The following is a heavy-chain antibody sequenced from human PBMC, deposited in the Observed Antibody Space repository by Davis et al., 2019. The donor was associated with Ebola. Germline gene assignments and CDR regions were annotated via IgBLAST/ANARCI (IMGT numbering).Heavy chain of an antibody. CDR1: GGSISSSSYY. CDR2: IYYSGST. J-gene: IGHJ4*02. Sequence: SETLSLTCTVSGGSISSSSYYWGWIRQPPGKGLEWIGSIYYSGSTYYNPSLKSRVTISVDTSKNQFSLKLSSVTAADTAVYYCAKGGYYGSGYDWYYFDYWGQGTLVTVSS. D-gene: IGHD3-10*01. V-gene: IGHV4-39*01. CDR3: AKGGYYGSGYDWYYFDY.